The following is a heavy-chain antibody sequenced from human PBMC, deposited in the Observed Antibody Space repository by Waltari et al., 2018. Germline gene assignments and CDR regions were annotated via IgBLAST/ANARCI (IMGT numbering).Heavy chain of an antibody. CDR2: IYHSGST. D-gene: IGHD4-17*01. J-gene: IGHJ4*02. Sequence: QVHLQESGPGLVKPSATLSLTCSVSNYSISRGYTWGWIRQPPGKGLEWIANIYHSGSTYYNPPLKSRVSMSIDTSKDQFSLKLKSVTAADTAVYYCARSAGDYYFDYWGQGTLVTVSS. V-gene: IGHV4-38-2*01. CDR1: NYSISRGYT. CDR3: ARSAGDYYFDY.